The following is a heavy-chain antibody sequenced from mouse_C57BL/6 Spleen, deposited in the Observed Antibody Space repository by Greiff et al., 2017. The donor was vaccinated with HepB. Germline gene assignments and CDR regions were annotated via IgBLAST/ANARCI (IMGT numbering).Heavy chain of an antibody. J-gene: IGHJ2*01. CDR3: ARRAGTGDY. D-gene: IGHD3-3*01. CDR2: INPNNGGT. V-gene: IGHV1-26*01. Sequence: EVQLQQSGPELVKPGASVKISCKASGYTFTDYYMNWVKQSHGKSLEWIGDINPNNGGTSYNQKFKGKATLTVDKSSSTAYMELRSLPSEDSAVYYCARRAGTGDYWGQGTTLTVSS. CDR1: GYTFTDYY.